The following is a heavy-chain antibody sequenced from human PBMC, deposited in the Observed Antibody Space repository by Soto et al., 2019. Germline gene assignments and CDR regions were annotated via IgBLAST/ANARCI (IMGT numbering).Heavy chain of an antibody. V-gene: IGHV3-23*01. Sequence: GGSLRLSCATSGFPFSAFAMNWVRHAPGKGLEWVSGIGGSGASIYYADSVKGRFTISRDNSKNTVYLQMNSLRAEDTAFYYCARGDCITTDCYYFYAMDVWGQGTTVTVSS. J-gene: IGHJ6*02. D-gene: IGHD3-10*01. CDR1: GFPFSAFA. CDR3: ARGDCITTDCYYFYAMDV. CDR2: IGGSGASI.